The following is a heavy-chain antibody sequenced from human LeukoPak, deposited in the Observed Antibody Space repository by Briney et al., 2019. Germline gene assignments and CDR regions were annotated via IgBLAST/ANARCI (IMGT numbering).Heavy chain of an antibody. J-gene: IGHJ4*02. CDR3: AREHMTRVTLDY. D-gene: IGHD4-17*01. Sequence: ASVKVSCKASGYTFTGYYMHWVRQAPGQGLEWMGWIYPNSGDTKYAQKFQGRVTMTSHTSISTAYLELSRLRSDDTAVYYCAREHMTRVTLDYWGQGTLVTVSS. V-gene: IGHV1-2*02. CDR1: GYTFTGYY. CDR2: IYPNSGDT.